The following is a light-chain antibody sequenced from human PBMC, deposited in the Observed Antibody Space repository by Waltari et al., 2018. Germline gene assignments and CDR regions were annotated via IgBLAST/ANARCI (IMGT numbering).Light chain of an antibody. CDR2: SAS. CDR3: QQYDSAPLT. J-gene: IGKJ4*01. CDR1: QSVLYSSNNKNY. Sequence: DIVMTQSPDSLAVPLVQRATTHCKSSQSVLYSSNNKNYLAWYQQKPGQPPNLLIYSASTRESGVPDRFSGSESGTDFTLTISSLQAEDVAVYYCQQYDSAPLTFGGGTRVEIK. V-gene: IGKV4-1*01.